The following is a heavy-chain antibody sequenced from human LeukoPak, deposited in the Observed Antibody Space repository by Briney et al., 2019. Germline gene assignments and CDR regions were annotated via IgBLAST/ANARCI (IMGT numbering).Heavy chain of an antibody. CDR2: ISSSGNTI. CDR1: EFTFTSYE. CDR3: AREPSIAARYDAFDI. D-gene: IGHD6-6*01. V-gene: IGHV3-48*03. J-gene: IGHJ3*02. Sequence: GGSLRLSCAASEFTFTSYELNWVRQAPGKGLEWVSYISSSGNTISYADSVKGRFTISRDNAKNSLYLQVISLRAEDTAVYYCAREPSIAARYDAFDIWGQGTMVTVSP.